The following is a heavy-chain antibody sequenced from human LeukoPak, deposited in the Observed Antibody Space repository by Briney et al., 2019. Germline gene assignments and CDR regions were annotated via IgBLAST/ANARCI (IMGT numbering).Heavy chain of an antibody. J-gene: IGHJ4*02. D-gene: IGHD6-6*01. CDR3: ARHREFSSSGNYFDY. Sequence: PSETLSLTCSVSRGSISSNYWSWIRQPPGKPLEWIGYIYYSGGTTYNPSLKSRVTISLDTSKNQFSLKLRSVTAADTAVYYCARHREFSSSGNYFDYWGQGTLVTVSS. V-gene: IGHV4-59*08. CDR2: IYYSGGT. CDR1: RGSISSNY.